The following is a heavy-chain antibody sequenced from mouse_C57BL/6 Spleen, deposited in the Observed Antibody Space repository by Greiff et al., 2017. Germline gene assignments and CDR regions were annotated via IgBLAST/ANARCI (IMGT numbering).Heavy chain of an antibody. J-gene: IGHJ4*01. CDR2: INPNYGTT. CDR3: ARSYYYGSNYAMLY. Sequence: EVQLQQSGPELVKPGASVKISCKASGYSFTDYNMNWVKQSNGKSLEWIGVINPNYGTTSYNQKFKGKATLTVDQSSSTSYMQLNGLTSEDSAVYYCARSYYYGSNYAMLYWGQGTSVTVSS. CDR1: GYSFTDYN. D-gene: IGHD1-1*01. V-gene: IGHV1-39*01.